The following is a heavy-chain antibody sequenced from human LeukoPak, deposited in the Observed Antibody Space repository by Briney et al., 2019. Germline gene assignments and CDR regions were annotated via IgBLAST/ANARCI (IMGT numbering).Heavy chain of an antibody. CDR3: ARGETTVFDY. V-gene: IGHV4-59*11. D-gene: IGHD4-11*01. CDR1: GGSISSHY. CDR2: IYYSGST. J-gene: IGHJ4*02. Sequence: SETLSLTCTVSGGSISSHYCSWIRQPPGKGLEWIGYIYYSGSTNYNPSLKSRVTISVDTSKNQFSLKLSSVTAADTAVYYCARGETTVFDYWGQGTLVTVSS.